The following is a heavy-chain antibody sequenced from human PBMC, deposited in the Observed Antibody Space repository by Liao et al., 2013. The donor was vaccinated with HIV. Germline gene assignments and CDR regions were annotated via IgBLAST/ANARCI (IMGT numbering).Heavy chain of an antibody. D-gene: IGHD3-10*01. V-gene: IGHV4-34*02. J-gene: IGHJ4*02. Sequence: QVQLQQWGAGLLKPSETLSVTCAVYGGSFSGHSWAWIRQSPGKGLEWIGEINHSGSTNYNPSLKSRVSLAADTSKSQFSLKVTSVTAADTAVYYCAREGPRGDYWGQGTLVTVSS. CDR2: INHSGST. CDR1: GGSFSGHS. CDR3: AREGPRGDY.